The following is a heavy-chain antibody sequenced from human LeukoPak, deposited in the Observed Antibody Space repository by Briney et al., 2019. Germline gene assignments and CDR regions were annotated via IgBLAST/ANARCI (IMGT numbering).Heavy chain of an antibody. CDR1: GFTFSNFY. CDR2: INQDGSEK. V-gene: IGHV3-7*01. CDR3: ARDKVTY. J-gene: IGHJ4*02. Sequence: AGGSLRRSCAASGFTFSNFYMSWVRHAPGKGLEWVAHINQDGSEKYYVDSVKGRFTISRDNAKNSLYLQMNSLRVEDTAVYYCARDKVTYWGRGTLVTVSS.